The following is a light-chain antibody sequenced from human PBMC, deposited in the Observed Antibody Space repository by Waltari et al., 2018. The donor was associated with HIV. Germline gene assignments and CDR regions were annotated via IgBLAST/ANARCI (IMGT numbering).Light chain of an antibody. J-gene: IGLJ2*01. CDR2: DVS. CDR3: CSYAGSYPVV. Sequence: QSALTQPRSVSGSPGQSVTIPCTGTSSDVGVYNFVSWYQQHPGKAPKRMIYDVSKRPSGVPDRFSGPKSGNTASLTISGLQAEDEADYYCCSYAGSYPVVFGGGTKLTVL. V-gene: IGLV2-11*01. CDR1: SSDVGVYNF.